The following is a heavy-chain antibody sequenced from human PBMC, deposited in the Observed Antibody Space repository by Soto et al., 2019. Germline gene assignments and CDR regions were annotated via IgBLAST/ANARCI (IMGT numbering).Heavy chain of an antibody. J-gene: IGHJ6*02. CDR3: VRQGIGRLHGLVDV. Sequence: PSETLSLTCTVSGVSISSGDYYWSWIRQPPGKGLEWIGYIYYSENTYSNPSLKSRVAISGDTSTNQFSLRLSSVTAADTAVYYCVRQGIGRLHGLVDVWGQGTTVTVSS. D-gene: IGHD5-12*01. CDR1: GVSISSGDYY. CDR2: IYYSENT. V-gene: IGHV4-30-4*01.